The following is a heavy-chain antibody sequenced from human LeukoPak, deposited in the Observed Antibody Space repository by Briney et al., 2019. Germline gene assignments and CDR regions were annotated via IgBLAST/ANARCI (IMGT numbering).Heavy chain of an antibody. Sequence: PGGSLRLSCAASGFTFSSYSRNWGRQAPGKGLEGVSSISSSSSYIYYADSVKGRFTISRDNAKNSLYLQMTSLRAEDTAVYYCARGMGILTGYYAAYGDYWGQGTLVTVSS. CDR3: ARGMGILTGYYAAYGDY. D-gene: IGHD3-9*01. CDR1: GFTFSSYS. V-gene: IGHV3-21*01. J-gene: IGHJ4*02. CDR2: ISSSSSYI.